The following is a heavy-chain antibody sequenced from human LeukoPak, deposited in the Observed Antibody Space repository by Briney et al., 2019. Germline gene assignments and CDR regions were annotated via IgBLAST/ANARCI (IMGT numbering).Heavy chain of an antibody. CDR1: GYTFTSYD. CDR2: MNPNSGNT. D-gene: IGHD1-7*01. CDR3: AGSYNWNSYRFDH. J-gene: IGHJ4*02. Sequence: ASVKVSCKASGYTFTSYDINWVRQATGQGLEWMGWMNPNSGNTGYAQKFQGRVTMTRNTSISTAYMELSSLRSEDTAVYYCAGSYNWNSYRFDHWGQGTLATVSS. V-gene: IGHV1-8*01.